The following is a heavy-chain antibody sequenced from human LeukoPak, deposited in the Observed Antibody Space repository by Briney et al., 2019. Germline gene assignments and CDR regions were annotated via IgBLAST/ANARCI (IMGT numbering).Heavy chain of an antibody. V-gene: IGHV1-69*13. CDR2: IIPIFGTV. D-gene: IGHD2-2*01. J-gene: IGHJ4*02. Sequence: SVKVSCKASGYTFTGYHMNWVRQAPGQGLEWMGGIIPIFGTVNYAQKFQGRVTITADESTSTAYMELSSLRSEDTAVYYCARGSAVVPAATYFDYWGQGTLVTVSS. CDR3: ARGSAVVPAATYFDY. CDR1: GYTFTGYH.